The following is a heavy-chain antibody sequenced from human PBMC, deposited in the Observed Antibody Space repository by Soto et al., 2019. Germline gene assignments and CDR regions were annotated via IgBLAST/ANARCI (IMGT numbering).Heavy chain of an antibody. CDR1: GYTFTSYG. V-gene: IGHV1-18*01. CDR3: ARGRLLWFAELSDGMDV. J-gene: IGHJ6*02. D-gene: IGHD3-10*01. CDR2: ISAYNGNT. Sequence: ASVKVSCKASGYTFTSYGISWVRQAPGQGLEWMGWISAYNGNTNYAQKLQGRVTMTTDTSTSTAYMELRSLRSDDTAVYYCARGRLLWFAELSDGMDVWGQGTTVTVSS.